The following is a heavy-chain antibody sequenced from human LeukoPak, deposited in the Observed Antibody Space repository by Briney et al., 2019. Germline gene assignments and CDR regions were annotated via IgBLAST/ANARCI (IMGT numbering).Heavy chain of an antibody. CDR1: GFTFNTYG. CDR3: AKDDVGGLGELSPFEAFDI. Sequence: PGGSLRLSCAASGFTFNTYGMHWVRRAPGKGLEWVAVTSYDGSNRYYADSMKGRFTISRDNAKNTLYLQMNSLRAEDTAAYYCAKDDVGGLGELSPFEAFDIWGQGTMVTVSS. V-gene: IGHV3-30*18. CDR2: TSYDGSNR. D-gene: IGHD3-10*01. J-gene: IGHJ3*02.